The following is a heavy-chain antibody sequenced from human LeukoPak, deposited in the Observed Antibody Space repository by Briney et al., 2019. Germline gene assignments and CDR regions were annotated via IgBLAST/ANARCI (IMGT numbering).Heavy chain of an antibody. Sequence: SETLSLTCAVYGGSFSGYYWSWIRQPPGKGLEWIGEINHSGSTNYNPSLKSRVTMSVDTSKNQFSLKLSSVTAADTAVYYCARARFESGYCSGGSCYRRYYYYYYMDVWGKGTTVTVSS. J-gene: IGHJ6*03. CDR3: ARARFESGYCSGGSCYRRYYYYYYMDV. CDR2: INHSGST. V-gene: IGHV4-34*01. D-gene: IGHD2-15*01. CDR1: GGSFSGYY.